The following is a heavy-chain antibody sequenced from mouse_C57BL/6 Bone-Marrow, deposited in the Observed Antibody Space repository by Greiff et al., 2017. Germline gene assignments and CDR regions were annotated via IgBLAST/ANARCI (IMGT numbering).Heavy chain of an antibody. Sequence: QVQLQQPGAELVKPGASVKMSCKASGYTFPSYWITWLKQRPGQGLEWIGDIYPTSGRTNYNEKFKSKAILTVDTSSNTAYMQLSSLTSEDSAVFYCARSGPLGRSFDYWGQGTTLTVSS. CDR1: GYTFPSYW. J-gene: IGHJ2*01. D-gene: IGHD4-1*01. CDR3: ARSGPLGRSFDY. CDR2: IYPTSGRT. V-gene: IGHV1-55*01.